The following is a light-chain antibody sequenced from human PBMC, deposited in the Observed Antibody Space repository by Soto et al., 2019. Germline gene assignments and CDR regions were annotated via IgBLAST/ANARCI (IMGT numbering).Light chain of an antibody. V-gene: IGKV1-39*01. J-gene: IGKJ1*01. Sequence: DLQMTQSPSSLSASVGDRVTITCRASQSISSYLNWYQQKPGKAPKLLIYGASSLQSGVPSRFSGSGSGTDFTLTISSLQPEDFATYYCQQSYGYPRTFGQGTKVEIK. CDR2: GAS. CDR1: QSISSY. CDR3: QQSYGYPRT.